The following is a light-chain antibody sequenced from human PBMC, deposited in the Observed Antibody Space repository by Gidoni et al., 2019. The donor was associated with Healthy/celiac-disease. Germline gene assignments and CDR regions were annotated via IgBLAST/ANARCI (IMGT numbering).Light chain of an antibody. CDR3: MQALQPPPT. CDR1: QSLLHSNGYNY. V-gene: IGKV2-28*01. CDR2: LGS. Sequence: DIVMTKSPLSLPVTPGEPAAISCRSSQSLLHSNGYNYLDLYLQKPGQSPQLLISLGSNRASGVPDRFSGSGSGTYFTLKISIVEAEDVGFYYCMQALQPPPTFGQGTKVEIK. J-gene: IGKJ1*01.